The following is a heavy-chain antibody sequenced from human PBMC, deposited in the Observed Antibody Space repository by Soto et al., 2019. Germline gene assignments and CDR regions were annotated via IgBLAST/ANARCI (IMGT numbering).Heavy chain of an antibody. D-gene: IGHD6-13*01. Sequence: PGESLKISCAASGFSFSDYAMSWIRQAPGKGLEWVSVISESGGSTHYADSVRGRFTVSRDNSKNSLSLRMNSLRDEDTAVYFCAKRSPYSSGWYSPIFDYWGQGALVTVS. J-gene: IGHJ4*02. CDR1: GFSFSDYA. CDR3: AKRSPYSSGWYSPIFDY. V-gene: IGHV3-23*01. CDR2: ISESGGST.